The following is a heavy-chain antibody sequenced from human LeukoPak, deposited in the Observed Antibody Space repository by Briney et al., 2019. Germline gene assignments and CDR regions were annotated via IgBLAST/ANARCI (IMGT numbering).Heavy chain of an antibody. CDR3: ARQSEYSDSYYYGMDV. V-gene: IGHV4-59*01. CDR1: GASISSYY. D-gene: IGHD2/OR15-2a*01. CDR2: IYYSGGT. Sequence: SETLSLTCNVSGASISSYYWNWIRQPPGKGLEWIGYIYYSGGTNYNPSLKSRVTILVDTSKNQFSLKLSSVTAADTAVYYCARQSEYSDSYYYGMDVWGQGTTVTVSS. J-gene: IGHJ6*02.